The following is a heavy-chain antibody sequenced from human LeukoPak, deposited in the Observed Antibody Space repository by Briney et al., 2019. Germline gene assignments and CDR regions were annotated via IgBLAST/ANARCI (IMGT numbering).Heavy chain of an antibody. D-gene: IGHD3-16*02. CDR2: ISAYNGNT. CDR1: GYTFTSYG. J-gene: IGHJ4*02. CDR3: AREALQGVIVHFDY. V-gene: IGHV1-18*01. Sequence: ASVTVSCTASGYTFTSYGMSWVRQAPGQGLEWMGWISAYNGNTNYAQKLQGRVTMTTDTSTSTAYMELRSLRSDDTAVYYCAREALQGVIVHFDYWGQGTLVTVSS.